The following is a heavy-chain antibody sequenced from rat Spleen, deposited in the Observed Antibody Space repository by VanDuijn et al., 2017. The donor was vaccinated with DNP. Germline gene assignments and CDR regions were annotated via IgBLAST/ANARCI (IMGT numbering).Heavy chain of an antibody. D-gene: IGHD1-4*01. CDR2: ISYDGGST. J-gene: IGHJ2*01. CDR1: GFIFSDYN. CDR3: ARHVLPLRVWDY. Sequence: EVQLVESGGGLVQPGRSLKLSCSASGFIFSDYNMAWVRQAPKKGLEWVATISYDGGSTHYRDSVKGRFTISRDNAKSTLYLQMNSLRSEDMATYYCARHVLPLRVWDYWGQGVMVTVSS. V-gene: IGHV5-7*01.